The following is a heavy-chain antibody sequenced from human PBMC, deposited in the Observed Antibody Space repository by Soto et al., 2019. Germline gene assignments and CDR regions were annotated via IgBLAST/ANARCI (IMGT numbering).Heavy chain of an antibody. CDR1: GGTLSTSA. J-gene: IGHJ6*02. CDR3: ARGHVQDMETSYYHEMDA. Sequence: QVQLVQSGAEVKRPGSSVRVSCKASGGTLSTSAMNWVRQAPGQGLEWMGEIVPFFGRLNYAQQFKGRVAITADESSATAYMELSSLRSEDTAVYYCARGHVQDMETSYYHEMDAWGQGTTVTVSS. D-gene: IGHD3-22*01. CDR2: IVPFFGRL. V-gene: IGHV1-69*01.